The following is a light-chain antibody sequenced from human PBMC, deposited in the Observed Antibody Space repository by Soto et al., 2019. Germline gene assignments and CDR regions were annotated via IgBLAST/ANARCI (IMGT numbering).Light chain of an antibody. V-gene: IGKV1-5*01. J-gene: IGKJ1*01. CDR1: QSVRDW. CDR2: DAS. Sequence: DIQMTQSPSTLSASVGDRVTVTCRASQSVRDWLAWYQQKPGKAPKLLIYDASRLESAVPSRFSGSGSQTEFTLTISSLHPDDFATYYCHQHNSYTWTFGQGTKVDIK. CDR3: HQHNSYTWT.